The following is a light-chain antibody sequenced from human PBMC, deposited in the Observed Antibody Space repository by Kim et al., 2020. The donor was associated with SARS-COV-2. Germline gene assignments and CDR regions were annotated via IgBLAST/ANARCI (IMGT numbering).Light chain of an antibody. V-gene: IGLV10-54*01. Sequence: RQTATLTCIGNSNNVGDQGAAWLQQHRGHPPKLLFYRNNNRPSGISERLSASRSGNTDSLTITALQPEDEADYYCSAWDSSLSAWVLGGGTQLTVL. CDR2: RNN. CDR3: SAWDSSLSAWV. J-gene: IGLJ3*02. CDR1: SNNVGDQG.